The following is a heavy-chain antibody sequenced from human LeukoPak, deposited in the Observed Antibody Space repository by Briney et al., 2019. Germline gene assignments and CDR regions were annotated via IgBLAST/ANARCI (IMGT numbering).Heavy chain of an antibody. CDR3: ARGRYSYGPQNYDYMDV. CDR1: GGSMNNYY. V-gene: IGHV4-4*07. J-gene: IGHJ6*03. Sequence: SETLSLTCSVSGGSMNNYYWSWIRQSAGKGLEWIGRIYTSGSTYYNPSLKSRVSMSVDTSKNQFSLKLSSVTAADTAVYYCARGRYSYGPQNYDYMDVWGKGTTVTISS. D-gene: IGHD5-18*01. CDR2: IYTSGST.